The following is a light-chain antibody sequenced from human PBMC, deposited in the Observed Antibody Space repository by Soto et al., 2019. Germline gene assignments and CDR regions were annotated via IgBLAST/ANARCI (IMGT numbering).Light chain of an antibody. CDR3: QEYSSDWT. CDR2: KAS. Sequence: DIKLTQSPSTLYASVGDTISITCRASQSISDWLAWYQQKPGKAPKVLVYKASSLEDGVPSRFIGSGSGTEFTLTISSLQPDDFATYYCQEYSSDWTFGQGTKVEIK. J-gene: IGKJ1*01. V-gene: IGKV1-5*03. CDR1: QSISDW.